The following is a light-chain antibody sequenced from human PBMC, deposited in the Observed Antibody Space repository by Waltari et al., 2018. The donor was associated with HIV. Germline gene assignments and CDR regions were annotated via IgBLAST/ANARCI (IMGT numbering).Light chain of an antibody. Sequence: EIVMTQSPATLSVSPGERVTLSCRASQNVITNLAWYQQKFGQAPRLLIYGASTRATGIPASFSGGGSGTEFTLTISSLQSEDFAIYYCQQYNNWPRTFGQGTKVEVK. CDR1: QNVITN. CDR3: QQYNNWPRT. V-gene: IGKV3-15*01. CDR2: GAS. J-gene: IGKJ1*01.